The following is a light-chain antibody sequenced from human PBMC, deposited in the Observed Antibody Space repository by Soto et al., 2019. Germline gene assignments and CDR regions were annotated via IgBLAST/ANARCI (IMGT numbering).Light chain of an antibody. CDR1: SSNIGAGYD. V-gene: IGLV1-40*01. CDR3: QYYESSLSGYV. CDR2: GNS. J-gene: IGLJ1*01. Sequence: QSVLTQPPSVSGAPGQWVTISCTGSSSNIGAGYDVHWYRQLPGTAPKLLIYGNSNRPSGVPDRFSGSQSGTSASLAITGLQAEDEADYYCQYYESSLSGYVFGPGTKLTVL.